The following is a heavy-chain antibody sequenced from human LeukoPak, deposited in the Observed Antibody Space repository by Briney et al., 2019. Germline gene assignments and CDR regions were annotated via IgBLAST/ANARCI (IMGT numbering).Heavy chain of an antibody. CDR1: GFTFSSYS. Sequence: GGSLRLSCAASGFTFSSYSMNWVRQAPGKGLEWVSSISSSSSYIYYADSVKGRFTISRDNAKNSLYLQMNSLRAEDTAVYYCARDRREAVAGTSRYWGQGTLVTVSS. J-gene: IGHJ4*02. CDR2: ISSSSSYI. D-gene: IGHD6-19*01. CDR3: ARDRREAVAGTSRY. V-gene: IGHV3-21*01.